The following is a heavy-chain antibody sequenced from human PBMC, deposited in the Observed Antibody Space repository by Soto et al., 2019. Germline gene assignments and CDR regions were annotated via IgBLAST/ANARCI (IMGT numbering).Heavy chain of an antibody. D-gene: IGHD1-20*01. Sequence: ASVKVSCKASGGTFSSYAISWVRQAPGQGLEWMGGIIPIFGTANYAQKFQGRVTITADKSTSTAYMELSSLRSEDTAVYYCARAYNWNDAPHAFDIWGQGTMVTVS. CDR3: ARAYNWNDAPHAFDI. CDR1: GGTFSSYA. J-gene: IGHJ3*02. CDR2: IIPIFGTA. V-gene: IGHV1-69*06.